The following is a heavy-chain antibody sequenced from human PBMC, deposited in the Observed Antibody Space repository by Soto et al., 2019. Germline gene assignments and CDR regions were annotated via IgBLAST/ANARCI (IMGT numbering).Heavy chain of an antibody. D-gene: IGHD3-22*01. CDR1: GGSISSSSYY. J-gene: IGHJ4*02. CDR3: ARPLDDSSGYYYDPPGY. CDR2: IYYSGST. Sequence: QLQLQESGPGLVKPSETLSLTCTVSGGSISSSSYYWGWIRQPPGKGLEWIGSIYYSGSTYYNPSLKSRVTISVDTSKNQFSLKLSSVTAADTAVYYCARPLDDSSGYYYDPPGYWGQGTLVTVSS. V-gene: IGHV4-39*01.